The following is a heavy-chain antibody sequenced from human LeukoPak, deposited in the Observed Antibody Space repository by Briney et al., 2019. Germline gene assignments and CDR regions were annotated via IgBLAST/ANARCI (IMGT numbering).Heavy chain of an antibody. J-gene: IGHJ4*02. V-gene: IGHV3-74*01. Sequence: PGGSLRLSCAASGFTFSSYWMHWVRRAPGKGLVWLARINGDGSSISYADSVKGRFTISRDNAKNTLYLQMNSLRAEDTAVYYCGRDRGYSGDYWGQGTLVTVSS. CDR3: GRDRGYSGDY. CDR1: GFTFSSYW. D-gene: IGHD5-12*01. CDR2: INGDGSSI.